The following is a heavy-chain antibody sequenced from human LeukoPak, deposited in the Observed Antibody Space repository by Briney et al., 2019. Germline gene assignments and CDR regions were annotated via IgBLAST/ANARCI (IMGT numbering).Heavy chain of an antibody. V-gene: IGHV3-21*01. Sequence: GGALLLSCGAAGFPFSNYNMNWGRRAPGGGREGVSSIISGSSYIYYADSVKGRFTISRDNGKNSLYLQMNSLRAEDTAVYYCARVGDFLTGYYMYYFDFWGQGTLVTVSS. CDR1: GFPFSNYN. CDR3: ARVGDFLTGYYMYYFDF. D-gene: IGHD3-9*01. CDR2: IISGSSYI. J-gene: IGHJ4*02.